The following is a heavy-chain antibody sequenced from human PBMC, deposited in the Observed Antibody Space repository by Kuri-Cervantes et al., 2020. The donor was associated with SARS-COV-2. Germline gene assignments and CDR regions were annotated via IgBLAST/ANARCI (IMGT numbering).Heavy chain of an antibody. CDR3: AREPQGYSGYDYFDY. V-gene: IGHV3-7*01. CDR1: GFTFSNAW. Sequence: GESLKISCAASGFTFSNAWMSWVRQAPGKGLEWVANIKQDGSEKYYVDSVKGRFTISRDNAKNSLYLQMNSLRAEDTAVYYCAREPQGYSGYDYFDYWGQGTLVTVSS. D-gene: IGHD5-12*01. J-gene: IGHJ4*02. CDR2: IKQDGSEK.